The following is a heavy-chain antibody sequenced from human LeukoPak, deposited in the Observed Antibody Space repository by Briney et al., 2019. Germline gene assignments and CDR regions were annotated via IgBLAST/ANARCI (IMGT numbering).Heavy chain of an antibody. D-gene: IGHD6-13*01. Sequence: SETLSLTCTVSGGSISGYYWSWIRQPPGKGLEWIGEINHSGSTNYNPSLKSRVTISVDTSKNQFSLKLSSVTAADTAVYYCASLIRAAAGPYLGYWGEGTLVTVSS. CDR3: ASLIRAAAGPYLGY. CDR2: INHSGST. J-gene: IGHJ4*02. V-gene: IGHV4-34*01. CDR1: GGSISGYY.